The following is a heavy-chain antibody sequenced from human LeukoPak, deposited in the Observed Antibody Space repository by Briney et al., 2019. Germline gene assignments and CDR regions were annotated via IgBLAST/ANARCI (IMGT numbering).Heavy chain of an antibody. Sequence: GGSLRLSCAASGFTFSSYAMSWVRQAPGKGLEWVSAISGSGGSTYYADSAKGRFTISRDNSKNTLYLQMNSLRAEDTAVYYCAKGLYDSSGYYPVDAFDIWGQGTMVTVSS. CDR1: GFTFSSYA. CDR2: ISGSGGST. CDR3: AKGLYDSSGYYPVDAFDI. D-gene: IGHD3-22*01. J-gene: IGHJ3*02. V-gene: IGHV3-23*01.